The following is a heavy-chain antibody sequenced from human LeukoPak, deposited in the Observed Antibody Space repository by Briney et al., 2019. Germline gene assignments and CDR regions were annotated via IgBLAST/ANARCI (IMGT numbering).Heavy chain of an antibody. D-gene: IGHD3-22*01. CDR1: GFTFSSYG. Sequence: PGGSLRLSCAASGFTFSSYGMHWVRQAPGKGLEWVAFIRYDGSNKYYADSVKGRFTISRDNSKNTLYLQMNSLRAEDTVVYYCAKDLEPAYYYDSSPLDPSAFDIWGQGTMVTVSS. CDR2: IRYDGSNK. J-gene: IGHJ3*02. CDR3: AKDLEPAYYYDSSPLDPSAFDI. V-gene: IGHV3-30*02.